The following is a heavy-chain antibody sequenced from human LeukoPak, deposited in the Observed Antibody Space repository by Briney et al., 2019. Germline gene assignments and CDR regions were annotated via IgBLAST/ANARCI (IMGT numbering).Heavy chain of an antibody. CDR3: AKDPYNWNYYFDY. J-gene: IGHJ4*02. D-gene: IGHD1-7*01. CDR2: ISGSGGST. V-gene: IGHV3-23*01. Sequence: GGSLRLSCAASGFTFSSYAMSWVRQAPGKGLEWVSAISGSGGSTYYADSVKGRFTISRDNSKNTLYLQVNSLRAEDTAVYYCAKDPYNWNYYFDYWGQGTLVTVSS. CDR1: GFTFSSYA.